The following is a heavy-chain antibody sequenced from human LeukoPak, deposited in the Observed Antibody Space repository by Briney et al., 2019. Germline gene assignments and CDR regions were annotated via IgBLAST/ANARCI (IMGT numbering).Heavy chain of an antibody. Sequence: GESLKISCKGSGYSFTSYWLGWVRQMPGKGLEWMGIIYPGDSDTRYSPSFQGQVTISADKSISTAYLQWSSLKASDTAMYYCARRYSSSWYGGELDYWGQGTLVTVSS. J-gene: IGHJ4*02. CDR1: GYSFTSYW. CDR2: IYPGDSDT. D-gene: IGHD6-13*01. CDR3: ARRYSSSWYGGELDY. V-gene: IGHV5-51*01.